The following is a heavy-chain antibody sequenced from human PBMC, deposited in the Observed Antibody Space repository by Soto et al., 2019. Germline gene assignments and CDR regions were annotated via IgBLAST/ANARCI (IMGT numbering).Heavy chain of an antibody. CDR2: IYSGGST. CDR3: ARDPPATRHGMDV. J-gene: IGHJ6*02. CDR1: GLTFSSYA. Sequence: EVQLLESGGGLVQPGESLRLSCAASGLTFSSYAMTWVRQAPGKGLEWVSVIYSGGSTYYADSVRGRFTISRDNSKNTLYLQMKSLRAEDTAVYYCARDPPATRHGMDVWGQGTTVTVSS. V-gene: IGHV3-23*03.